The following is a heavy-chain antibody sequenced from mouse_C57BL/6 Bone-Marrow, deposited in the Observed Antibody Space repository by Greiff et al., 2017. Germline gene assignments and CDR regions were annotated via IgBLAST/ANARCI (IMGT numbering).Heavy chain of an antibody. CDR3: ARDLGYYWYFDV. CDR1: GFTFSSYA. CDR2: ISDGGSYT. Sequence: DVHLVESGGGLVKPGGSLKLSCAASGFTFSSYAMSWVRQTPEKRLEWVATISDGGSYTYYPDNVKGRFTISRDNAKNNLYLQMSHLKSEDTAMYYCARDLGYYWYFDVWGTGTTVTVAS. D-gene: IGHD2-2*01. V-gene: IGHV5-4*01. J-gene: IGHJ1*03.